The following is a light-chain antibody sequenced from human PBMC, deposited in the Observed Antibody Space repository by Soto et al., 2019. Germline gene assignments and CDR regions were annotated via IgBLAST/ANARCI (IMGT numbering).Light chain of an antibody. CDR3: QQRSNWPWT. J-gene: IGKJ1*01. Sequence: EIVLTQSPGTLSLSPGERATLSCRASQSVSSSYLAWYQQKPGQAPRLLIYDASNRATGIPARFSGSGSGTEFNLTISSLEPEDFAVYYCQQRSNWPWTFGQGTKVDIK. CDR1: QSVSSSY. V-gene: IGKV3-11*01. CDR2: DAS.